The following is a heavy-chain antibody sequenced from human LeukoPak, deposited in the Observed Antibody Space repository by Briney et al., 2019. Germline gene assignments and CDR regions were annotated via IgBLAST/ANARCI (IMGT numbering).Heavy chain of an antibody. D-gene: IGHD6-13*01. V-gene: IGHV3-48*03. CDR2: ISRTGNSI. CDR1: GFTLSSYE. J-gene: IGHJ4*02. Sequence: GGSLRLSCAASGFTLSSYEMNWVRLAPGKGLEWISYISRTGNSIYYADSVKGRFTISRDSAKNPLYLQMNSLRAEDTAVYYCARGPYSSNWYVDYWGQGTLVTVAS. CDR3: ARGPYSSNWYVDY.